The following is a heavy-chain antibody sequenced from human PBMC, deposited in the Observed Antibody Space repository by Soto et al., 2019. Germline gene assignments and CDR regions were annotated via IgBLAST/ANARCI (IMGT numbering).Heavy chain of an antibody. Sequence: PGGSLRLSCAVSGFTFSSYAMSWVRQAPWKGLEWVSAISGSGGSTYYADSVKGRFTISRDNSKNTLYLQMNSLRAEDTAVYYCAKAVVVVVAARAFDIWGQGTMVTVSS. CDR1: GFTFSSYA. CDR3: AKAVVVVVAARAFDI. V-gene: IGHV3-23*01. D-gene: IGHD2-15*01. CDR2: ISGSGGST. J-gene: IGHJ3*02.